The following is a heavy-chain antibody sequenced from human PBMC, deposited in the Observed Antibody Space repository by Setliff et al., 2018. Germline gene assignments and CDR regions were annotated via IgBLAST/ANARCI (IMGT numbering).Heavy chain of an antibody. CDR3: ARDPFRNYDTAPVWFDP. V-gene: IGHV7-4-1*02. CDR2: INTNTGNP. D-gene: IGHD3-22*01. CDR1: GYTFTTYT. J-gene: IGHJ5*02. Sequence: ASVKVSCKASGYTFTTYTMNWVRQAPGQGLEWMGWINTNTGNPTYAQGFTGRFVFSLDTSVSTTYLQISSLKAEDTAVYYCARDPFRNYDTAPVWFDPWGQGTLVTVSS.